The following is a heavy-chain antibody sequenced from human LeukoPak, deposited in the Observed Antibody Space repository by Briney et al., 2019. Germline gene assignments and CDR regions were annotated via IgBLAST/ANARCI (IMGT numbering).Heavy chain of an antibody. CDR1: GFTFSSYG. Sequence: GGSLRLSCAASGFTFSSYGMHWVRQAPGKGLEWVAVIWYDRSNKYYADSVKGRFTISRDNSKNTLYLQMNSLRAEDTAVYYCARYGYSSGWYDYWGQGTLVTVSS. V-gene: IGHV3-33*01. CDR3: ARYGYSSGWYDY. J-gene: IGHJ4*02. D-gene: IGHD6-19*01. CDR2: IWYDRSNK.